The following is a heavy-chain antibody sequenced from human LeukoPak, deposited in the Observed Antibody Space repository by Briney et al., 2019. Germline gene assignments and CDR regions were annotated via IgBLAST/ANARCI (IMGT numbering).Heavy chain of an antibody. Sequence: GASVKVSCKASGGTFSSYAISWVRQAPGQGLEWMGGIIPIFGTANYAQKFQGRVTITADESTSTAYMELSSLRSEDTAVYYCARSFSSTYYYDSSGYTPGNYWGQGTLVTVSS. D-gene: IGHD3-22*01. J-gene: IGHJ4*02. CDR3: ARSFSSTYYYDSSGYTPGNY. CDR1: GGTFSSYA. V-gene: IGHV1-69*13. CDR2: IIPIFGTA.